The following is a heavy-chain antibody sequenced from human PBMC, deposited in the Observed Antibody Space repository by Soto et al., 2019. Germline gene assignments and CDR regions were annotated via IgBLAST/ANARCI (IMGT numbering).Heavy chain of an antibody. CDR2: IDPSDSYT. Sequence: GESLKISCNGSGYSFTSYWISWVLHMPGKGLEWMGRIDPSDSYTNYSPSFQGHVTISADKSISTAYLQWSSLKASDTAMYYCARPHSADGGMDVWGQGTTVTVSS. CDR3: ARPHSADGGMDV. V-gene: IGHV5-10-1*01. D-gene: IGHD2-21*01. J-gene: IGHJ6*02. CDR1: GYSFTSYW.